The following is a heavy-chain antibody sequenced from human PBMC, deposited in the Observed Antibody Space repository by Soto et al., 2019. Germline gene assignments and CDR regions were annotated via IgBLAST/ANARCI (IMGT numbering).Heavy chain of an antibody. V-gene: IGHV3-30-3*01. CDR2: ISYDGSNK. J-gene: IGHJ4*02. D-gene: IGHD2-15*01. CDR3: ARDLGCSGGSCYFGPDY. Sequence: QVQLVESGGGVVQPGRSLRLSCAASGFTFSSYAMHWVRQAPGKGLEWVAVISYDGSNKYYADSVKGRFTISRDNSKNTLYLQMNSLRAEDTAVYYCARDLGCSGGSCYFGPDYWGQGTLVTVSS. CDR1: GFTFSSYA.